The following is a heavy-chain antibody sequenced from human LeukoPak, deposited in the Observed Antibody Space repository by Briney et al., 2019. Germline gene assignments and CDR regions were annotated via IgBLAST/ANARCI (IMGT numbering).Heavy chain of an antibody. CDR1: GGSISSYY. Sequence: SETLSLTCTVSGGSISSYYWSWIRQPPGKGLEWIGYIYYSGSTNYNPSLKSRVTISVETSKNQISLKLSSVTAADTAVYYCAAVGRGSYYFDYWGQGTLVTVSS. J-gene: IGHJ4*02. CDR2: IYYSGST. V-gene: IGHV4-59*01. D-gene: IGHD1-26*01. CDR3: AAVGRGSYYFDY.